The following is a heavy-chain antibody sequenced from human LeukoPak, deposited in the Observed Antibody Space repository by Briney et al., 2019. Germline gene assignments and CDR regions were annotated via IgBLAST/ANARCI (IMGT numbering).Heavy chain of an antibody. D-gene: IGHD2-2*01. J-gene: IGHJ5*02. CDR3: ATATFDIVVVPAATGWFDH. CDR2: INHSGST. CDR1: GGSFSGYY. V-gene: IGHV4-34*01. Sequence: PSETLSLTCAVYGGSFSGYYWSWLRQPPGKGLEWIGEINHSGSTNYNPSLKSRVTISVDTSKNQFSLKLSSVTAADTAVYYCATATFDIVVVPAATGWFDHWGQGTLVTVSS.